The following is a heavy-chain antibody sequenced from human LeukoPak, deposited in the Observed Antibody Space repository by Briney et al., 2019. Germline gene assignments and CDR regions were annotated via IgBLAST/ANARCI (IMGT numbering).Heavy chain of an antibody. Sequence: ASVKVSCKASGYTFTGYYMHWVRQAPGQGLEWMGWINPNSGGTNYAQKFQGRVTMTRDTSISTAYMELSSLRSEDTAVYYCARGDNVGATTSSGSYYYYYMDVWGKGTTVTISS. CDR1: GYTFTGYY. CDR3: ARGDNVGATTSSGSYYYYYMDV. J-gene: IGHJ6*03. D-gene: IGHD1-26*01. V-gene: IGHV1-2*02. CDR2: INPNSGGT.